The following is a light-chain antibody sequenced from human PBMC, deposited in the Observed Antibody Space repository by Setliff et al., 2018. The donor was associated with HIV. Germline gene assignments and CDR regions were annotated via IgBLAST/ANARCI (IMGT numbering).Light chain of an antibody. CDR1: SSDVGAYNY. CDR3: CSYAGIYTYI. J-gene: IGLJ1*01. Sequence: QSALTQPRSVSGSPGQSVTFSCTGSSSDVGAYNYVSWYQQHPGKAPKLIIYDVSKRPSGVPDRFSGSKSGDTASLTISGLQSEDEADYYCCSYAGIYTYIFGTGTKVTVL. CDR2: DVS. V-gene: IGLV2-11*01.